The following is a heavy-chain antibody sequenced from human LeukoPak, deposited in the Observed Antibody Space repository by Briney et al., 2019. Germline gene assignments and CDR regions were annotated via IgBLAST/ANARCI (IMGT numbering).Heavy chain of an antibody. V-gene: IGHV3-23*01. J-gene: IGHJ4*02. CDR2: SGTDGDS. CDR3: AKITVGNFPLDG. Sequence: GGSLTLSCAASGFSFSRSGLNWVRQPPGKGLEWVSTSGTDGDSYYADSVKGRFAISRDNSKNMLYLHMTSLIAEDTAVYYCAKITVGNFPLDGWGQGALVSVSP. CDR1: GFSFSRSG. D-gene: IGHD1-14*01.